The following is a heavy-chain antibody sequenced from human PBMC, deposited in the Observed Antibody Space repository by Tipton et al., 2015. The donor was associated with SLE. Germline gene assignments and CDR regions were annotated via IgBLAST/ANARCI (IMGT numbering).Heavy chain of an antibody. V-gene: IGHV4-59*01. Sequence: LSLTCTVSGGSIRSYYWSWIRLTPGKGLEWIGDIYYRGSPYYRESATYNPSLESRATMSLDTPKNQFSLKLSSATAADTAVYYCAKADGVVGGQVPYWYFDRWGRGSLVSVSS. CDR2: IYYRGSPYYRESA. J-gene: IGHJ2*01. CDR3: AKADGVVGGQVPYWYFDR. D-gene: IGHD1-26*01. CDR1: GGSIRSYY.